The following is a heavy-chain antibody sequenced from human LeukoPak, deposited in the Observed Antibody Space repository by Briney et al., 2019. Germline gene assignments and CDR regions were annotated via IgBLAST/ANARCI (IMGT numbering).Heavy chain of an antibody. V-gene: IGHV4-34*01. CDR1: GGSFSGYY. J-gene: IGHJ6*03. Sequence: SETLSLTCAVYGGSFSGYYWSWIRQPPGKGLEWIGEINHSGSTNYDPSLKSRVTISVDTSKNQFSLKLSSVTAADTAVYYCARGSRVYDFWSGYYTGVAPRGTNYMDVWGKGTTVTVSS. D-gene: IGHD3-3*01. CDR3: ARGSRVYDFWSGYYTGVAPRGTNYMDV. CDR2: INHSGST.